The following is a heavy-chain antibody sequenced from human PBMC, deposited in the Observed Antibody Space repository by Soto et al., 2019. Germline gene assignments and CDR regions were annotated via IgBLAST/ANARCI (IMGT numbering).Heavy chain of an antibody. D-gene: IGHD3-10*01. CDR1: GFTFNSYA. CDR2: VSAGGDMT. J-gene: IGHJ6*02. V-gene: IGHV3-23*01. Sequence: DVQVLESGGDLVQPGGSLRLSCAPSGFTFNSYAMSWVRQAPGKGLEWVSSVSAGGDMTYYSDSVKGRFTISRDNANNAQCVRRNGLGIEDTALYYCARGDRGGSGCAAGYYYSGLDVWGQGTTVTVS. CDR3: ARGDRGGSGCAAGYYYSGLDV.